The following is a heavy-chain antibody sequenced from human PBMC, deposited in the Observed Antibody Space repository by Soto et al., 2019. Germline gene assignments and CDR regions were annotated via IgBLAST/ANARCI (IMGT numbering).Heavy chain of an antibody. CDR2: INPNSGGT. CDR1: GYTFTGYY. V-gene: IGHV1-2*04. CDR3: ARPNIAAAGTGAFDI. D-gene: IGHD6-13*01. J-gene: IGHJ3*02. Sequence: ASVKVSCKASGYTFTGYYMHWVRQAPGQGLEWMGWINPNSGGTNYAQKFQGWVTMTRDTSISTAHMELSRLRSDDTAVYYCARPNIAAAGTGAFDIWGQGTMVTVSS.